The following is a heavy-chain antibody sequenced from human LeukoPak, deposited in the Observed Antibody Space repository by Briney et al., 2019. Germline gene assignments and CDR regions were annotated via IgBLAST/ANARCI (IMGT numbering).Heavy chain of an antibody. J-gene: IGHJ4*02. CDR2: MSPNSGDT. Sequence: ASVKVSCKDSGGTFSSYAINWVRQATGQRPEWMGWMSPNSGDTGYAQKFQDRVTMTRNTSISTAYMELSSLRSDDTAVYYCARGPPNWGYDYWGPGTLVTVSS. D-gene: IGHD7-27*01. CDR3: ARGPPNWGYDY. V-gene: IGHV1-8*02. CDR1: GGTFSSYA.